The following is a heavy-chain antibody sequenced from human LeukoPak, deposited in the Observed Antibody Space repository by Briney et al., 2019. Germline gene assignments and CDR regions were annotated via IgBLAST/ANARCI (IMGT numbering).Heavy chain of an antibody. J-gene: IGHJ4*02. D-gene: IGHD4-17*01. CDR2: IREDGSEK. CDR3: AKEYGDFPFGY. V-gene: IGHV3-7*03. CDR1: GFTFSSSW. Sequence: GGSLRLSCAASGFTFSSSWMTWVRQAPGKGLEWVASIREDGSEKTSVDSVKGRFTISRDNAKNSLYLQMDSLRAEDTAVYYCAKEYGDFPFGYWGQGTLVTVSS.